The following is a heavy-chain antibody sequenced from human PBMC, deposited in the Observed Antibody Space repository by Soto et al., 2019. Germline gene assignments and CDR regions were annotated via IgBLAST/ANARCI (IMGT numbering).Heavy chain of an antibody. D-gene: IGHD6-13*01. V-gene: IGHV3-9*01. J-gene: IGHJ4*02. CDR1: GFTFDDYA. CDR2: ISWNSGSI. CDR3: AKDIRQQQSNFDY. Sequence: EVQLVESGGGLVQPGRSLRLSCAASGFTFDDYAMHWVRQAPGKGLEWVSGISWNSGSIGYADSVKGRFTISRDNAKNSLYLQMNSLRAEDTALYYCAKDIRQQQSNFDYWGQGTLVTVSS.